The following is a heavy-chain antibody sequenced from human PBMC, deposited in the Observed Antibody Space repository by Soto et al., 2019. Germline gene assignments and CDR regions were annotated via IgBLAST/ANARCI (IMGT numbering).Heavy chain of an antibody. CDR1: GGSFSVHS. CDR2: INHSGST. V-gene: IGHV4-34*01. J-gene: IGHJ6*02. Sequence: PSETLSLTCAVYGGSFSVHSWSWIRQPPGKGLEWIGEINHSGSTNYNPSLKSRFPISVDTSKNQFSLKLSSVTAADTAVYYCASLRQDRLLWGYYYYGMDVWGQGTTVTVSS. CDR3: ASLRQDRLLWGYYYYGMDV. D-gene: IGHD2-2*01.